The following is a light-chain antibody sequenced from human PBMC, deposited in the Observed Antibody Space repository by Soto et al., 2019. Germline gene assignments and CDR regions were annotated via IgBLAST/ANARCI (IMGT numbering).Light chain of an antibody. Sequence: QSVLTQPPSVSAAPGQKVTISCSGSSFNIENNYVSWYQQLPGTAPKLLIYDNNKRPSGIPDRFSGSKSGTSATLGITGLQTGDEADYYCGTWDSSLSAGWVFGGGIKLTVL. J-gene: IGLJ3*02. V-gene: IGLV1-51*01. CDR1: SFNIENNY. CDR3: GTWDSSLSAGWV. CDR2: DNN.